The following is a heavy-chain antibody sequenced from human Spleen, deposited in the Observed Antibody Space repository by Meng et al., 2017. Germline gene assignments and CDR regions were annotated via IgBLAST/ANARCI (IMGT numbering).Heavy chain of an antibody. CDR1: GDSVSSNTAA. D-gene: IGHD6-19*01. J-gene: IGHJ4*02. V-gene: IGHV6-1*01. Sequence: QVQLQQSGPGLVKTSQTLSLPCAISGDSVSSNTAAWNWFRQSPSRGLEWLCRTYYRSMWYFDYVPSVTGRITVNPDTPNNQFSLHLSSVTPDDTGIYYCARDPGWTLDYWCQGILVTVSS. CDR3: ARDPGWTLDY. CDR2: TYYRSMWYF.